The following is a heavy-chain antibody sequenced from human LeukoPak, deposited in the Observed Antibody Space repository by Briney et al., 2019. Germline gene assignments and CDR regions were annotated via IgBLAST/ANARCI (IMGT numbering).Heavy chain of an antibody. V-gene: IGHV1-3*01. Sequence: ASVKVSCKASGYRLTHYDMNWVRQAPGQRLEWMGWINAGNGNTKYSQKFQGRVTITRDTSASTAYMELSSLRSEDTAVYYCARVRIAAASQDDYYYMDVWGKGTTVTVSS. CDR3: ARVRIAAASQDDYYYMDV. CDR2: INAGNGNT. CDR1: GYRLTHYD. J-gene: IGHJ6*03. D-gene: IGHD6-13*01.